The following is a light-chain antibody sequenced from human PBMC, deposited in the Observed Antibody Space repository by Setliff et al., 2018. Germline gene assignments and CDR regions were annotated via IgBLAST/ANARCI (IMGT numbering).Light chain of an antibody. V-gene: IGLV1-44*01. CDR3: SSYGGSYNV. CDR1: SSNIGSKT. CDR2: QNS. Sequence: VLTQPPSASGTPGQRVTISCSGSSSNIGSKTVNWYQQLPGTAPKLLMFQNSQRPSGVPDRFSGSKSGTSAPLAISGLQSEDEADYYCSSYGGSYNVFGTGTKVTVL. J-gene: IGLJ1*01.